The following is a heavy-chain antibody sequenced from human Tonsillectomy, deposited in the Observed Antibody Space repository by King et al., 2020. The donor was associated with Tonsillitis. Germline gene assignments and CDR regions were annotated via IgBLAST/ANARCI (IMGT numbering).Heavy chain of an antibody. Sequence: VQLVESGGGLVQPGRSLRVSCTASGFTFGDYSMSWVRQAPGKGLEWVGFIRRKVYGGTAEYAASVKGRFTISRDDSRGIAYLQMNSLKTEDTAVYYCTLHYTSYWGQGALVTVSS. V-gene: IGHV3-49*04. D-gene: IGHD3-10*01. J-gene: IGHJ4*02. CDR1: GFTFGDYS. CDR2: IRRKVYGGTA. CDR3: TLHYTSY.